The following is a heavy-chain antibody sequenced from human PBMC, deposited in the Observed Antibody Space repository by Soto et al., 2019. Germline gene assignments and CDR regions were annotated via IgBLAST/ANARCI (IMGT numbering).Heavy chain of an antibody. D-gene: IGHD3-10*01. J-gene: IGHJ4*02. V-gene: IGHV4-4*02. CDR3: ARTNYGSGSDYNFDY. Sequence: QVQLQESGPGLVKPSGTLSLTCAVSGGFISSGYWWSWVRQSPGTGLEWIGEIHHSGSINYNPSLVSRVTVSVDRSKNQFSLKLNSVTAADTAVYYCARTNYGSGSDYNFDYWGQGILVTVSS. CDR1: GGFISSGYW. CDR2: IHHSGSI.